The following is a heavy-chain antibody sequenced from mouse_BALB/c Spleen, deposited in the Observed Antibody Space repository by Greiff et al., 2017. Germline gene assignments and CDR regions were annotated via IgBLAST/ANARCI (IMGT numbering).Heavy chain of an antibody. Sequence: QVQLKESGPGLVAPSQSLSITCTDSGFSLTSYGVHWVRQPPGKGLEWLGVIWAGGSTNYNSALMSRLSISKDNSKSQVFLKMNSLQTDDTAMYYCARDGRILGFAYWGQGTLVTVSA. CDR2: IWAGGST. CDR1: GFSLTSYG. V-gene: IGHV2-9*02. J-gene: IGHJ3*01. D-gene: IGHD6-1*01. CDR3: ARDGRILGFAY.